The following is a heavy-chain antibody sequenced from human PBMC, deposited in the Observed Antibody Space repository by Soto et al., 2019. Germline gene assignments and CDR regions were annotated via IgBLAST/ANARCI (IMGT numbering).Heavy chain of an antibody. CDR3: ARLDYYGSGTDYYCMDV. J-gene: IGHJ6*02. CDR2: IYYTGST. V-gene: IGHV4-39*01. D-gene: IGHD3-10*01. CDR1: GDCITSSTYY. Sequence: SETLSLTCTVSGDCITSSTYYWGWIRQPPGKGLEYIGSIYYTGSTYYNPSLKSRVTISVDNSKNQFSLRVSSVTAADTAVYYCARLDYYGSGTDYYCMDVWGQGTTVTVSS.